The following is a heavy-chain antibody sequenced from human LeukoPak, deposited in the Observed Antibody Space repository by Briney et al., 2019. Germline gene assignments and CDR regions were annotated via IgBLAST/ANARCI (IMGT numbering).Heavy chain of an antibody. CDR3: AREDGLRFLDYGMDV. CDR2: ISSSGSTI. Sequence: PGESLRLSCAASGFTFSNYYMSWIRQAPGKGLGWVAYISSSGSTIYYADSVKGRFTISRDNAKNSLYLQMNSLRAEDTAVYYCAREDGLRFLDYGMDVWGQGTTVTVSS. CDR1: GFTFSNYY. J-gene: IGHJ6*02. D-gene: IGHD3-3*01. V-gene: IGHV3-11*01.